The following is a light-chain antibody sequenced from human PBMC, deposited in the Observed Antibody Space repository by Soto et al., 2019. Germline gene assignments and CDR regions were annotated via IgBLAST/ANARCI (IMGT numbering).Light chain of an antibody. CDR2: EGS. V-gene: IGLV2-23*01. CDR1: SSDVGSYNL. J-gene: IGLJ2*01. Sequence: QSALTQPASVSGSPGQSITISCTGTSSDVGSYNLVSWYQQHPGKAPKLMIYEGSKRPSGVSNRFSGSKSGNTASLTIYGLPAEDEADYYCCSYAGSSAEVFGGGTKLTVL. CDR3: CSYAGSSAEV.